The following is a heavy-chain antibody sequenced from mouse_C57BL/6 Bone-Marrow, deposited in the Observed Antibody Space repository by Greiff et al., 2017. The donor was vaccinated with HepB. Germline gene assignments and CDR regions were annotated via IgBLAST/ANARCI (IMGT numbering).Heavy chain of an antibody. Sequence: QVHVKQSGAELVRPGASVTLSCKASGYTFTDYEMHWVKQTPVHGLEWIGAIDPETGGTAYNQKFKGKAILTADKSSSTAYMELRSLTSEDSAVYYCTSWGGLRRGDYWGQGTTLTVSS. CDR3: TSWGGLRRGDY. J-gene: IGHJ2*01. D-gene: IGHD2-4*01. V-gene: IGHV1-15*01. CDR2: IDPETGGT. CDR1: GYTFTDYE.